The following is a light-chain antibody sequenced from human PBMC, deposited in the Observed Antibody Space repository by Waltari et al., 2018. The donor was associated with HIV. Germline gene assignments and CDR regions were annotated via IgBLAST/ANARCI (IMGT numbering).Light chain of an antibody. CDR3: LQYEGDTRT. V-gene: IGKV1-5*03. Sequence: DIQMTQSPSTLSASVGDRVTITCRATQSVRTSLACYQQKHGRSPKLLIYKASTLETEVPSRFSGSGSGTEFNLTISGLLSVDFATYYCLQYEGDTRTFGRGTTV. CDR2: KAS. CDR1: QSVRTS. J-gene: IGKJ1*01.